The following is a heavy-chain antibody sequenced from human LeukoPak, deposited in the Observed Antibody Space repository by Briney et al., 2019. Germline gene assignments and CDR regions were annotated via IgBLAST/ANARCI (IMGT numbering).Heavy chain of an antibody. J-gene: IGHJ5*02. D-gene: IGHD1-7*01. CDR2: IYYSGST. Sequence: SETLSLTCTVSGGSISSSSYYWGWIRQPPGKGLEWIGSIYYSGSTYYNPSLKSRVTIPVDTSKNQFSLKLSSVTAADTAVYYCARGPGITGTTDWFDPWGQGTLVTVSS. CDR1: GGSISSSSYY. CDR3: ARGPGITGTTDWFDP. V-gene: IGHV4-39*07.